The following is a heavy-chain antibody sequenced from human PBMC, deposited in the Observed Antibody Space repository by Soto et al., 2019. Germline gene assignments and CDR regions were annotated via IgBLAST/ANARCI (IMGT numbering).Heavy chain of an antibody. CDR2: ISYSGTT. Sequence: QVQLQESGPGLVKPSQTLSLTCTVSGDSISSANNYWSWIRQPPGEGLEWIGFISYSGTTSYSPYLKSRLAISLDTSKNQFSLSLTSVTAADTAVYYCAIGRGYSYGLDPWGQGTLVTVSS. CDR1: GDSISSANNY. CDR3: AIGRGYSYGLDP. J-gene: IGHJ5*02. V-gene: IGHV4-30-4*01. D-gene: IGHD5-12*01.